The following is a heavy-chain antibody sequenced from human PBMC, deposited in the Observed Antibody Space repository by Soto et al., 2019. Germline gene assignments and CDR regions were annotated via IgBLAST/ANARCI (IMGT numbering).Heavy chain of an antibody. Sequence: SETLSLTCAVYGGSFSSYYWSWIRQPPGKGLEWIGEINHSGSANDNPSLKSRVTISIDTSKNQFSLKMTSATAADTAVYYCARVSSGVGPDYWGQGTLVTVSS. J-gene: IGHJ4*02. CDR3: ARVSSGVGPDY. V-gene: IGHV4-34*01. CDR1: GGSFSSYY. D-gene: IGHD1-26*01. CDR2: INHSGSA.